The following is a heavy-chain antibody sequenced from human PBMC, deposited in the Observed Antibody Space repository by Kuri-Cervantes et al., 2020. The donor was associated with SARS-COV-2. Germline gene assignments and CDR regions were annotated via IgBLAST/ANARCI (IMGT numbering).Heavy chain of an antibody. CDR3: ATAQKWELLTRFDY. D-gene: IGHD1-26*01. Sequence: ASAMVFCKASGYTFTGYYMHWVRHDPGQGLEWLGWVNPNSGGTNYAQKFQGRVTMTRDTSISTAYMELSRLRSDDTAVYYCATAQKWELLTRFDYWGQGTLVTVSS. CDR1: GYTFTGYY. V-gene: IGHV1-2*02. CDR2: VNPNSGGT. J-gene: IGHJ4*02.